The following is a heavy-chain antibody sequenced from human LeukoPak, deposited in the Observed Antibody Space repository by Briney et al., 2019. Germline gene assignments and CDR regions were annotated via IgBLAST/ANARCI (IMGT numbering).Heavy chain of an antibody. CDR1: GFTFSSYG. CDR2: INHNGNVN. V-gene: IGHV3-7*03. D-gene: IGHD3-16*01. Sequence: PGGSLRLSCAASGFTFSSYGMNWARQAPGKGLEWVASINHNGNVNYYVDSVKGRFTISRDNAKISLYLQMSNLRAEDTAVYFCARGGGLDVWGQGATVTVSS. CDR3: ARGGGLDV. J-gene: IGHJ6*02.